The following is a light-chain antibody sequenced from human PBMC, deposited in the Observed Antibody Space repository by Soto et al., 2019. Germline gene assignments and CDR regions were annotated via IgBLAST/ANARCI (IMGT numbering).Light chain of an antibody. CDR2: AAS. CDR3: LQDYNYPWT. CDR1: QDIRND. Sequence: AIQMTQSPSSLSASVGDRVTITCRASQDIRNDLGWYQQKSGKAPKLLIYAASSLQSGVPSRFSGNKSGTDFTLTISSLQPEDFATYYCLQDYNYPWTFGQGTKVEIK. J-gene: IGKJ1*01. V-gene: IGKV1-6*01.